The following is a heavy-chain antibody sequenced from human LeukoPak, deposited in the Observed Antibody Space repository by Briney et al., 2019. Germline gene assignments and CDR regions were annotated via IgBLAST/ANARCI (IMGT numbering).Heavy chain of an antibody. J-gene: IGHJ5*02. CDR1: GGSISSSSYY. Sequence: SETLSLTCTVSGGSISSSSYYWGWIRQPPGKGLEWIGSIYYSGSTYYNPPLKSRVTISVGTSKNQFSLKLSSVTAADTAVYYCARDVQDIVVVPAAIWFDPWGQGTLVTVSS. D-gene: IGHD2-2*01. CDR3: ARDVQDIVVVPAAIWFDP. CDR2: IYYSGST. V-gene: IGHV4-39*07.